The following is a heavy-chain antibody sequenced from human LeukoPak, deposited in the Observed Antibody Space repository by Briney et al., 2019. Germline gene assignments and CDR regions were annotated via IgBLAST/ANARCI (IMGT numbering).Heavy chain of an antibody. CDR3: AGWRGSASGSFSGPLDY. D-gene: IGHD3-10*01. CDR1: GFTFSRHP. J-gene: IGHJ4*02. CDR2: ISHDGSNK. Sequence: PGRSLRLSCAASGFTFSRHPMHWVRQAPGKGLEWVSVISHDGSNKYYADSLKGRFTISRDNSKNTLYLQMDSLRVEDTAVYYCAGWRGSASGSFSGPLDYWGQGALVTVSS. V-gene: IGHV3-30-3*01.